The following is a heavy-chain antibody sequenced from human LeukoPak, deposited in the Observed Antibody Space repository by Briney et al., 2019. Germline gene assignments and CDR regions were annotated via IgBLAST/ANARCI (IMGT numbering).Heavy chain of an antibody. CDR1: GFTFSSYS. CDR2: ISSSSSYI. CDR3: ARDREVPAAIVTSDWFDP. Sequence: GGSLRLSCAASGFTFSSYSMNWVRQAPGKGLEWVSSISSSSSYIYYADSVKGRFTISRDNAKNSLYLQMNSLRAEDTAVYYCARDREVPAAIVTSDWFDPWGQGTLVTVSS. J-gene: IGHJ5*02. D-gene: IGHD2-2*02. V-gene: IGHV3-21*01.